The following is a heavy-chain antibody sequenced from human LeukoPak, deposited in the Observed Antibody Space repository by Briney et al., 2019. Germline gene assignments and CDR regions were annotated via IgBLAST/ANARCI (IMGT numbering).Heavy chain of an antibody. D-gene: IGHD6-13*01. V-gene: IGHV3-30*03. CDR3: ASLGSLRFWYSSSWRDY. CDR2: ISYDGSNK. J-gene: IGHJ4*02. Sequence: GGSLRLSCAASGFTFSSYWMHWVRQAPGKGLEWVAVISYDGSNKYYADSVKGRFTISRDNSKNTLYLQMNSLRAEDTAVYYCASLGSLRFWYSSSWRDYWGQGTLFTVSS. CDR1: GFTFSSYW.